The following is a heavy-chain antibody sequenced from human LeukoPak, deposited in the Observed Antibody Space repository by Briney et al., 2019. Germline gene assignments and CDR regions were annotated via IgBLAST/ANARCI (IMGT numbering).Heavy chain of an antibody. CDR1: GFTFSSHA. Sequence: GGSLRLSCAASGFTFSSHAMSWVRQAPGKGLEWVSGISGSGGRTYFTDSVKGRFTISRDNSKNTLYLQMNSLRAEDTAVYYCAKDHAPYSSGWLPCDHWGQGTLVTVSS. D-gene: IGHD6-19*01. J-gene: IGHJ4*02. CDR2: ISGSGGRT. CDR3: AKDHAPYSSGWLPCDH. V-gene: IGHV3-23*01.